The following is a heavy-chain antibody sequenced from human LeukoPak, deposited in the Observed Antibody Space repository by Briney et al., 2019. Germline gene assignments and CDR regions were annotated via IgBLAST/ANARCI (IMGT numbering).Heavy chain of an antibody. J-gene: IGHJ6*03. CDR3: ARDGYYYDSSGTYMDV. CDR1: GFSFSVSW. V-gene: IGHV3-7*01. CDR2: IKYDGNEK. D-gene: IGHD3-22*01. Sequence: QSGGSLRLSCAASGFSFSVSWMSWVRQAPGKGLEWVANIKYDGNEKYYVDSVKGRFTISRDNAKNSLYLQMNSLRAEDTAVYYCARDGYYYDSSGTYMDVWGKGTTVTVSS.